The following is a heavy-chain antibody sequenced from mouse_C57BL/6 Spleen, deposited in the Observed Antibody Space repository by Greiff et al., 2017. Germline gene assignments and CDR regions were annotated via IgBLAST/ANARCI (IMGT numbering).Heavy chain of an antibody. Sequence: QVQLKQSGAELVRPGASVTLSCKASGYTFTDYEMHWVKQTPVHGLEWIGAIDPETGGTAYNQKFKGKAILTADKSSSTAYMELRSLTSEDSAVYYCTRSASKPFYAMDYWGQGTSVTVSS. CDR3: TRSASKPFYAMDY. CDR2: IDPETGGT. V-gene: IGHV1-15*01. J-gene: IGHJ4*01. CDR1: GYTFTDYE. D-gene: IGHD2-5*01.